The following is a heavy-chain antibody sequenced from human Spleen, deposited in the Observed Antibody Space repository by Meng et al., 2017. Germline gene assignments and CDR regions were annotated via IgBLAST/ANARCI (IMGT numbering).Heavy chain of an antibody. CDR2: TSTYNSNR. CDR3: ARGRHCSSTTCYLSDS. V-gene: IGHV1-18*01. J-gene: IGHJ4*02. CDR1: GGDFSSHT. D-gene: IGHD2-2*01. Sequence: QVQLVQSGAEVKKPGSSVKVSCKASGGDFSSHTINWVRQAPGKGLEWMGWTSTYNSNRNYAQSLQGRVTMTTDTSTTTAYMELRSLTFDDTAVYYCARGRHCSSTTCYLSDSWGQGTLVTVSS.